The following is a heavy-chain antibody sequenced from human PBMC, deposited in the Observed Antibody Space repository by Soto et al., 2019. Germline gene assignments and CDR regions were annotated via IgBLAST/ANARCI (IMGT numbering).Heavy chain of an antibody. CDR3: ARLRVGVNWYFDL. V-gene: IGHV3-11*06. CDR1: GFTFSDYY. J-gene: IGHJ2*01. CDR2: ISSSGSYI. Sequence: QMQLVESGGDLVKPGGSLRLSCEASGFTFSDYYMSWIRQVPGQGLEWLSFISSSGSYIKYSDSMRGRLTVSRDNGKNSLYLQMHSLRVEDTAVYYCARLRVGVNWYFDLWGRGTMVPVSA. D-gene: IGHD2-21*01.